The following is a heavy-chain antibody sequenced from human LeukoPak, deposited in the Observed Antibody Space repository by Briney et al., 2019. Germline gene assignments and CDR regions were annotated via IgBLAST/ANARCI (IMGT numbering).Heavy chain of an antibody. CDR1: GGSISSGGYS. Sequence: KSSETLSLTCAVSGGSISSGGYSWSWIRQPPGKGLEWIGYIYHSGSTYYNPSLKSRVTISVDRSKNQFSLKLSSVTAADTAVYYCARGPGGSGSSLPYYFDYWGQGTLVTVSS. V-gene: IGHV4-30-2*01. J-gene: IGHJ4*02. CDR3: ARGPGGSGSSLPYYFDY. D-gene: IGHD3-10*01. CDR2: IYHSGST.